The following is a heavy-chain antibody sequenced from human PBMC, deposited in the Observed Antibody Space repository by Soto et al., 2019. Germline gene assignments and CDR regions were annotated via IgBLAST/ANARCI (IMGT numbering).Heavy chain of an antibody. CDR2: MNPNSGNT. D-gene: IGHD6-13*01. V-gene: IGHV1-8*01. J-gene: IGHJ5*02. CDR1: GYTFTSYE. CDR3: ALKPYSSSGPWFDP. Sequence: ASVKVFCKASGYTFTSYEINWVRQATGQGLEWMGWMNPNSGNTGYAQKFQGRVTMTRNTSISTAYMELSSLRSEDTAVYYCALKPYSSSGPWFDPWGQGTLVTVSS.